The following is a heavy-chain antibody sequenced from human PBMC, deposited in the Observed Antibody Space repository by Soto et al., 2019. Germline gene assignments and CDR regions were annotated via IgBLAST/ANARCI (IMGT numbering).Heavy chain of an antibody. CDR1: GYSFTNYW. J-gene: IGHJ6*02. V-gene: IGHV5-51*01. CDR3: ARQTSVAGTRDYYYGMDV. CDR2: IYPGDSDT. Sequence: PGESLKISCKGSGYSFTNYWIGWVRQMPGKGLEWMGIIYPGDSDTRYSPSFQGQVTISADKSISTAYLQWSSLKASDTAMYYCARQTSVAGTRDYYYGMDVWGQGTTVTVSS. D-gene: IGHD6-19*01.